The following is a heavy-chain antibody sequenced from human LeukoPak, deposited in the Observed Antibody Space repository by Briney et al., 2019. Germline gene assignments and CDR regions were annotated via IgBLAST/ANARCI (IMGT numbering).Heavy chain of an antibody. CDR1: GFTFNYYA. V-gene: IGHV3-7*01. D-gene: IGHD1-1*01. J-gene: IGHJ4*02. Sequence: GGSLRLSCAASGFTFNYYAMSWVRQAPGKGLEWVANIKQDESEKYYVDSLKGRFTISRDNAKNSLYLQMNSLRAEDTAVYYCARDKIEGPTKLDYWGQGILVTVSS. CDR2: IKQDESEK. CDR3: ARDKIEGPTKLDY.